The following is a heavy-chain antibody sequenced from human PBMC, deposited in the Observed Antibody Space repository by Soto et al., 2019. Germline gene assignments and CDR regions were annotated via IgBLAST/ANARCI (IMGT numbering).Heavy chain of an antibody. V-gene: IGHV3-23*01. CDR2: ISGSGFKK. CDR1: GFIFENFG. Sequence: GGSLRLSCAASGFIFENFGMSWVRQAPGKGLEWISSISGSGFKKYYADSVKGRFTTSRDNSKSTVYLELNNLSAEDTAVYHCAKNQGVELVPLATVNWFDPWGQGSVVTVSS. D-gene: IGHD1-26*01. J-gene: IGHJ5*02. CDR3: AKNQGVELVPLATVNWFDP.